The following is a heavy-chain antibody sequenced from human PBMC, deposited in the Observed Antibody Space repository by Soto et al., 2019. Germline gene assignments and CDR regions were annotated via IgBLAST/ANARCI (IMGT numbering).Heavy chain of an antibody. CDR1: GFTFSNYG. J-gene: IGHJ6*02. CDR2: VSANNGHT. CDR3: ARDIESVTAKHFFYYYDMDV. D-gene: IGHD2-8*01. Sequence: ASVKVSCKASGFTFSNYGLNWVRQAPGQGLEWMGWVSANNGHTNYAQNLQGRVSMTTDTSTSTAYMELRGLTFDDTAVYYCARDIESVTAKHFFYYYDMDVWGQGTTGTVS. V-gene: IGHV1-18*01.